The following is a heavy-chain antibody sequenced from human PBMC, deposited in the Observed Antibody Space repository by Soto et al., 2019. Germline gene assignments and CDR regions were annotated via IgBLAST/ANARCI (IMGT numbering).Heavy chain of an antibody. V-gene: IGHV1-69*01. CDR3: ARYRSIAAAGTAHYYYGMDV. J-gene: IGHJ6*02. D-gene: IGHD6-13*01. CDR2: IIPIFGTA. CDR1: GGTFSSYA. Sequence: QVQLVQSGAEVKKPGSSVKVSCKASGGTFSSYAISWVRQAPGQGLEWMGGIIPIFGTANYAQKFQGRVTITADESTSKAYMELRSLRSEDTAVYYCARYRSIAAAGTAHYYYGMDVWGQGTTVTVSS.